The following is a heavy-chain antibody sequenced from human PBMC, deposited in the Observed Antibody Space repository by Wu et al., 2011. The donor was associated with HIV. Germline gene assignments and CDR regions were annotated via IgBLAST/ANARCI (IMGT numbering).Heavy chain of an antibody. V-gene: IGHV1-69*14. Sequence: QVQLVQSGAEVKKPGSSVKVSCKASGGTFSSYAISWVRQAPGQGLEWMGRIIPIFGTANYAQKFQGRVTITADKSTSTAYMELSSLRSEDTAVYYCARAGDKDIGSSTTLRTGGTVRTVVDGRGSERDRPVDRTPPRRCDS. J-gene: IGHJ5*01. D-gene: IGHD2-2*01. CDR2: IIPIFGTA. CDR3: ARAGDKDIGSSTTLRTGGTVRTVVDGRGSERDRPVDRTPPRRCDS. CDR1: GGTFSSYA.